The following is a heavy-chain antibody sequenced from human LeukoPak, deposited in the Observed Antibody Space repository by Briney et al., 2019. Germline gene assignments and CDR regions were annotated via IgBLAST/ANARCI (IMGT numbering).Heavy chain of an antibody. J-gene: IGHJ6*03. V-gene: IGHV1-46*01. CDR1: GYTFTSYY. CDR3: ARDIPSSYNRYNWNERYYYYYMDV. Sequence: GASVKVSCKASGYTFTSYYMHWVRQAPGQGLEWMGIINPSGGSTSYAQKFQGRVTMTRDTSTSIVYMELSSLRSEDTAVYYCARDIPSSYNRYNWNERYYYYYMDVWGKGTTVTVSS. CDR2: INPSGGST. D-gene: IGHD1-20*01.